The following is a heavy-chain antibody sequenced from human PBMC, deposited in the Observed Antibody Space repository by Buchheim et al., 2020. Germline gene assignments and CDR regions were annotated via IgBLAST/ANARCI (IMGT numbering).Heavy chain of an antibody. V-gene: IGHV3-30*04. J-gene: IGHJ4*02. Sequence: QVQLVESGGGVVQPGRSLRLSCAASGFTFSSYAMHWVRQAPGKGLEWVAVISYDGSNKYYADSVKGRFHISRDNSKNTMYLQMNSLRAEDTAVYYCARDSGYYDSSGYDEWGQGTL. CDR1: GFTFSSYA. D-gene: IGHD3-22*01. CDR2: ISYDGSNK. CDR3: ARDSGYYDSSGYDE.